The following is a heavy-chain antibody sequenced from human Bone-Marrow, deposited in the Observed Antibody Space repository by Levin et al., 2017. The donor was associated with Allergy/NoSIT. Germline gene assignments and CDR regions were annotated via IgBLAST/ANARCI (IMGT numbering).Heavy chain of an antibody. D-gene: IGHD4-17*01. Sequence: GGSLRLSCAASGFTFSSYGMNWVRQAPGKGLEWVSSISSSSSYIYYADSVKGRFTISRDNAKNSLYLQMNSLRAEDTAVYYCARLAVNYYYMDVWGKGTTVTVSS. CDR1: GFTFSSYG. V-gene: IGHV3-21*01. CDR2: ISSSSSYI. CDR3: ARLAVNYYYMDV. J-gene: IGHJ6*03.